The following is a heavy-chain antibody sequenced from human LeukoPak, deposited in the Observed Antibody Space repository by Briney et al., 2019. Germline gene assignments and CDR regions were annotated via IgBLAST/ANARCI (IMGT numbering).Heavy chain of an antibody. D-gene: IGHD5-12*01. CDR3: ARVNIVAESLFDY. CDR1: GYTFSSYG. Sequence: ASVKVSCKASGYTFSSYGITWVRQAPGQGLEWMGWISVYNGNTNYAQKLQGRVTMTTDTSTSTAYMELRSLRSDDTAMYYCARVNIVAESLFDYWGQGTLVTVPS. CDR2: ISVYNGNT. V-gene: IGHV1-18*01. J-gene: IGHJ4*02.